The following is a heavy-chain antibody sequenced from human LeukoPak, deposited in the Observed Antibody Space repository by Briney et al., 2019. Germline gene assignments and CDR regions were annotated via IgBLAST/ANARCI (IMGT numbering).Heavy chain of an antibody. CDR3: ARRITIFGPDDY. D-gene: IGHD3-3*01. Sequence: SVKVSCKASGGTFSSYAISWVRQAPGQGLEWMGGIIPIFGTANYAQKFQGRVTITADESTSTAYMELSSLRSEDTAVYYCARRITIFGPDDYGGQGTLVTVSS. V-gene: IGHV1-69*13. CDR2: IIPIFGTA. CDR1: GGTFSSYA. J-gene: IGHJ4*02.